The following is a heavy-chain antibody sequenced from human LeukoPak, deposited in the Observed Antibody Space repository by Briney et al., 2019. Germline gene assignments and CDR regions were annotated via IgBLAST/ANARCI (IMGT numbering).Heavy chain of an antibody. V-gene: IGHV4-34*01. J-gene: IGHJ4*02. CDR1: GGSFSGYY. D-gene: IGHD3-10*01. CDR2: INHSGNT. Sequence: RASETLSLTCAVYGGSFSGYYWSWIRQPPGKGLEWIGEINHSGNTYYNSSLKSRVTISVDTSKSQFSLRLSSVTAADTAVYYCARHGTVKYYYGSGSYYKPYYFDYWGQGTLVTVSS. CDR3: ARHGTVKYYYGSGSYYKPYYFDY.